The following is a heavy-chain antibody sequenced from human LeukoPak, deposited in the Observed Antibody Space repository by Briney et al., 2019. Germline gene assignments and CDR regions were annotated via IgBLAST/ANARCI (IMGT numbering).Heavy chain of an antibody. CDR1: GLTFSSYW. V-gene: IGHV3-7*01. CDR3: ARDKRRDYFDY. CDR2: IKQDGSEK. J-gene: IGHJ4*02. D-gene: IGHD5-24*01. Sequence: GGPLRLSCAASGLTFSSYWLSWFRQAPGKGLEWLANIKQDGSEKYYVDSVKGRFTISRDNAKNSLYLQMNSLRAEDTAVYYCARDKRRDYFDYWGQGTLVTVSS.